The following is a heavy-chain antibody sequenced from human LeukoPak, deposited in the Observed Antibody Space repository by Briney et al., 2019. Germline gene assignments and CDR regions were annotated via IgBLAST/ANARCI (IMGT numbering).Heavy chain of an antibody. V-gene: IGHV3-48*03. CDR1: GFTFSSYE. D-gene: IGHD6-19*01. CDR2: ISSSGSAI. CDR3: ARIPYSSGGYYFDY. Sequence: PGGSLRLSCAASGFTFSSYEMDWVRQAPGKGLEWVSYISSSGSAIYYADSVKGRFTISRDNAKNSLYLPMNSLRAEDTAVYYCARIPYSSGGYYFDYWGQGTLVTVSS. J-gene: IGHJ4*02.